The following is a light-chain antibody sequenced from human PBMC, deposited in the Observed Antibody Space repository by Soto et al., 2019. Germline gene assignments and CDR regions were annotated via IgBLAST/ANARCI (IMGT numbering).Light chain of an antibody. J-gene: IGKJ1*01. CDR1: QSVSGW. Sequence: DIQMTQAPSTLSASVGDTFTVTLRASQSVSGWLAWYQQKPGEAPKLLIYDASALPRGVPSRFSGSGSGTKFTLTIASLQPDDFATYYCQQYETFSGTFGPGTKVDIK. CDR3: QQYETFSGT. V-gene: IGKV1-5*01. CDR2: DAS.